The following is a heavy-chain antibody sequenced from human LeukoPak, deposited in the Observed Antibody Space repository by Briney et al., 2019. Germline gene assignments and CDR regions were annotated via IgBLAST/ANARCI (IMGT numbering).Heavy chain of an antibody. D-gene: IGHD3-22*01. Sequence: GGSLRLSCAASGFTFNTYAMNWVRQAPGKGLEWVSYISTSSSTIYYSDSVKGRFTISRDNAKNSLYLQMNSLRAEDTAVYYCARGGVSWDSSGYYYSVFDYWGQGTLVTVSS. CDR2: ISTSSSTI. CDR3: ARGGVSWDSSGYYYSVFDY. CDR1: GFTFNTYA. V-gene: IGHV3-48*01. J-gene: IGHJ4*02.